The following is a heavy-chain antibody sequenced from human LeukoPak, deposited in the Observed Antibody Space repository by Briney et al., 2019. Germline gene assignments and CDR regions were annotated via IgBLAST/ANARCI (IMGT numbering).Heavy chain of an antibody. CDR3: ARVRMVRGVIIFFDY. J-gene: IGHJ4*02. CDR1: GGSISSGYH. Sequence: SETLSLTCTVSGGSISSGYHWGWIRQPPGKGLEWIGSIYYSGTSYYNPSLKSRVIISVDTSKNQFSLKLSSVTAADTAVYYCARVRMVRGVIIFFDYWGQGTLVTVSS. V-gene: IGHV4-39*07. D-gene: IGHD3-10*01. CDR2: IYYSGTS.